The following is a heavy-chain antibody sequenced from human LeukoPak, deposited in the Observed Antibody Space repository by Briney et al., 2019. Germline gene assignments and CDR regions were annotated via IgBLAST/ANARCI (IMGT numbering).Heavy chain of an antibody. CDR1: GYTLTELS. Sequence: ASVKVSCKVSGYTLTELSMHWVRQAPGQGLEWMGWISAYNGNTNYAQKLQGRVTMTTDTSTSTAYMELRSLRSDDTAVYYCARVVVVAAIYTRGLDYFDYWGQGTLVTVSS. CDR3: ARVVVVAAIYTRGLDYFDY. J-gene: IGHJ4*02. D-gene: IGHD2-15*01. V-gene: IGHV1-18*01. CDR2: ISAYNGNT.